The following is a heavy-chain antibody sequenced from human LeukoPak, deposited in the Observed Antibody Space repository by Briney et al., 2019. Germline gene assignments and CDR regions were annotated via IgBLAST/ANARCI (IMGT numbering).Heavy chain of an antibody. CDR1: GGSISSYY. J-gene: IGHJ4*02. CDR3: ARQGGWSSHFDY. D-gene: IGHD6-19*01. Sequence: PSETLSLTCTVSGGSISSYYWSWIRRPPGKGLEWIGYIYYSGSTNYNPSLKSRVTISVDTSKNQFSLKLSSVTAADTAVYYCARQGGWSSHFDYWGQGTLVTASS. CDR2: IYYSGST. V-gene: IGHV4-59*08.